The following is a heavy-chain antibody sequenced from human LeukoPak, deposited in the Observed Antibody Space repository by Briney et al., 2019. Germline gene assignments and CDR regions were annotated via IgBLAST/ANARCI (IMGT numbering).Heavy chain of an antibody. Sequence: GGFLRLSCAASGFTFSSYGMHWVRQAPGKGLEWVAVISYDGSNKYYADSVKGRFTISRDNSKNTLYLQMNSLRAEDTAVYYCAKDLGGTDYGDYGVDYWGQGTLVTVSS. CDR3: AKDLGGTDYGDYGVDY. V-gene: IGHV3-30*18. CDR1: GFTFSSYG. D-gene: IGHD4-17*01. J-gene: IGHJ4*02. CDR2: ISYDGSNK.